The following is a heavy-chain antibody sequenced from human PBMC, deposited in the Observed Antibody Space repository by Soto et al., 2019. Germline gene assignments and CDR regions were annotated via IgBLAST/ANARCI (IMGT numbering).Heavy chain of an antibody. D-gene: IGHD6-13*01. CDR2: ISSSSSYI. V-gene: IGHV3-21*01. Sequence: EVQQVESGGGLVKPGGSLRLSCAASGFTFSSYSMNWVRQAPGKGLEWVSSISSSSSYIYYADSVKGRFTISRDNAKNSLYLQMNSLRAEDTAVYYCARAIGIAAAGRGYYFDYWGQGTLVTVSS. CDR3: ARAIGIAAAGRGYYFDY. CDR1: GFTFSSYS. J-gene: IGHJ4*02.